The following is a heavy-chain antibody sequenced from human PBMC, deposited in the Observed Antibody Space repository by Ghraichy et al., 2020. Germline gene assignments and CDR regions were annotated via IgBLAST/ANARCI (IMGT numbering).Heavy chain of an antibody. CDR1: GFTFSSYG. CDR3: ARAPATSNYYYGLDV. J-gene: IGHJ6*02. V-gene: IGHV3-33*01. CDR2: IWYDGSEK. D-gene: IGHD1-26*01. Sequence: GESLNISCAASGFTFSSYGMHWVRQAPGKELEWVALIWYDGSEKYYADSVKGRFTISRDNSKNTLYLQMNSLRAEDTAVYYCARAPATSNYYYGLDVWGQGTTVTVSS.